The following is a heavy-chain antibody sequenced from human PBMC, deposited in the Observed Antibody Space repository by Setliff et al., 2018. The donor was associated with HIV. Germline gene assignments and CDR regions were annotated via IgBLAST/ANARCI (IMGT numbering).Heavy chain of an antibody. CDR2: RYTTGST. J-gene: IGHJ5*01. V-gene: IGHV4-61*09. D-gene: IGHD3-9*01. Sequence: TLSLTCTVSGGSVSSGSYYWSWIRQPAGRGLEWIGHRYTTGSTSYNPSLKSRVTISVDTSKNQFSLKLRSVTAADPAVCYCERGPKPGLLDLTWFDSWGQGTLVTVSS. CDR1: GGSVSSGSYY. CDR3: ERGPKPGLLDLTWFDS.